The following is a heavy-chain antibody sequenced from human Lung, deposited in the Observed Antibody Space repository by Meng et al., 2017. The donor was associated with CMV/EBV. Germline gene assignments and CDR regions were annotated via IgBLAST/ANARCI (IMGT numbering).Heavy chain of an antibody. CDR2: INPNSGGT. Sequence: SXXVSXXASGYTFTGYYMHWVRQAPGQGLEWMGWINPNSGGTNYAQKFQGRVTMTRDTSISTAYMELSRLRSDDTAVYYCARVDCSSTSCYLLDGWFDPWXQGTXVTVAS. J-gene: IGHJ5*02. V-gene: IGHV1-2*02. CDR1: GYTFTGYY. CDR3: ARVDCSSTSCYLLDGWFDP. D-gene: IGHD2-2*01.